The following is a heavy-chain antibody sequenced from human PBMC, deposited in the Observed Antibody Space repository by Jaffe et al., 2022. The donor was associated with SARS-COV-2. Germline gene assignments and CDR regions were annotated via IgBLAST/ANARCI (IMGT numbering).Heavy chain of an antibody. D-gene: IGHD1-26*01. CDR3: AKESPSNRVGADYLDY. CDR2: ISGSGGRT. CDR1: GFTFSSYA. V-gene: IGHV3-23*01. J-gene: IGHJ4*02. Sequence: EVQLLESGGDLVQPGGSLRLSCAASGFTFSSYAMFWVRQAPGKGLEWVSTISGSGGRTYYADSVKGRFTISRDNSKNTLYLQVNSLRAEDTAVYYCAKESPSNRVGADYLDYWGQGTLVTVSS.